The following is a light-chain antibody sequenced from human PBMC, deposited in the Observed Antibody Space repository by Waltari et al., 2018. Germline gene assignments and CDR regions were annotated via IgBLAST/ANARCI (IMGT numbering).Light chain of an antibody. CDR2: DAS. CDR3: QQYESLPYT. V-gene: IGKV1-33*01. Sequence: DIQMTQSPSSVSASVGDRVPITCQASQDISNFLSWYQHTAGKAPKLLIFDASKMQTGVPDKFGGGGSGTDFTFTIDSLQPEDVATYYRQQYESLPYTFGQGTKVEI. CDR1: QDISNF. J-gene: IGKJ2*01.